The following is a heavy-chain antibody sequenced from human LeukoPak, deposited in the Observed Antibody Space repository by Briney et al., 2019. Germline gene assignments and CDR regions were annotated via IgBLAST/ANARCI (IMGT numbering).Heavy chain of an antibody. V-gene: IGHV3-13*01. CDR2: ISTTGDT. J-gene: IGHJ4*02. D-gene: IGHD4-17*01. CDR3: ARAPHGDYFDY. CDR1: GFTFSNYD. Sequence: GGSLRLSCTASGFTFSNYDMQWVRQATGKGLEWVSAISTTGDTYYPGSVKGRFTISRENAKNSLYLQMNSLRAGDTAVYYCARAPHGDYFDYWGQGTLVTVSS.